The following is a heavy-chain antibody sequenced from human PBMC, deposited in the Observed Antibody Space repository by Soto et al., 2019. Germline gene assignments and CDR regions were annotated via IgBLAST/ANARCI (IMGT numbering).Heavy chain of an antibody. CDR2: INHSASS. J-gene: IGHJ6*02. V-gene: IGHV4-34*01. CDR3: ARGEYDSSGLYSWAPLGFDV. D-gene: IGHD3-22*01. CDR1: GGSFTDYY. Sequence: QVQLRQWGAGLLKPSETLVLTCAVSGGSFTDYYWGWIRQSPGKGLEWIGEINHSASSTYNPSLASRVTILVGTSKKQFSLRLTSVTAADTAMYYCARGEYDSSGLYSWAPLGFDVWGQGTTVTVSS.